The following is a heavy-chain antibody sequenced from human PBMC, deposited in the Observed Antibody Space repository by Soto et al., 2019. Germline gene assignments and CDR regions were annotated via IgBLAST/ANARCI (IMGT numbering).Heavy chain of an antibody. V-gene: IGHV4-30-4*01. Sequence: PSETLSLTCTVSGGSLSSGDYYWSWIRQPPGKGLEWIGYIYYSGSTYYNPSLKSRVTISVDTSKSQFSLKLSSVTAADTAVYYCARGRPAVWGQGTTVTVSS. CDR1: GGSLSSGDYY. CDR2: IYYSGST. CDR3: ARGRPAV. J-gene: IGHJ6*02.